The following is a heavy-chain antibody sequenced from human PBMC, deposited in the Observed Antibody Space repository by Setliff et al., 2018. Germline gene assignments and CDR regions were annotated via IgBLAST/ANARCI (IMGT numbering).Heavy chain of an antibody. D-gene: IGHD3-3*01. Sequence: ASVKVSCKASGYTFTSYAIHWVRQAPGQRLEWMGWINAGNGNTKYSQKFQGRVTITRDTSASTAYMELSSLRSEDTAVYYCARDTYIGDFWSGYYIQGRFDPWGQGTLVTVSS. CDR2: INAGNGNT. V-gene: IGHV1-3*01. CDR1: GYTFTSYA. J-gene: IGHJ5*02. CDR3: ARDTYIGDFWSGYYIQGRFDP.